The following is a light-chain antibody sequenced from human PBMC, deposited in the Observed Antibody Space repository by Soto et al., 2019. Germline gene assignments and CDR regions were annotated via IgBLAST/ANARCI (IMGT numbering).Light chain of an antibody. CDR2: QTS. Sequence: EIQLTQSPSTLSSFTGDRVTLSSRASQYINTRLAWYQHRPGQAPRLLIYQTSIRAAGIPARFSASGSGTDFTLTISDVQPEDFALYYCHQRQSWPRTFGQGTKVDI. J-gene: IGKJ1*01. V-gene: IGKV3-11*01. CDR3: HQRQSWPRT. CDR1: QYINTR.